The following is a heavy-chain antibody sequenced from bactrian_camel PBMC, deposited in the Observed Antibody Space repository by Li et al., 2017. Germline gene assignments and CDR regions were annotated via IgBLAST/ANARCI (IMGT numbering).Heavy chain of an antibody. D-gene: IGHD4*01. CDR1: GFTYNKYC. V-gene: IGHV3S1*01. J-gene: IGHJ4*01. CDR3: VTQGFGHWGLLRTTMCGL. CDR2: ITTAGGAR. Sequence: HVQLVESGGNSVQAGGSLRLSCAASGFTYNKYCMGWFRQAPGKEREGVASITTAGGARYYADSVKGRFTISRDNAKNTLYLQMNSLKSEDTGLYFCVTQGFGHWGLLRTTMCGLWGRGTQVTVS.